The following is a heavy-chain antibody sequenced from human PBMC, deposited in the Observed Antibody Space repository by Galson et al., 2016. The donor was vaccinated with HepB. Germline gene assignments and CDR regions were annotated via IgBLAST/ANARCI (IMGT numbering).Heavy chain of an antibody. CDR1: GFTFSDYY. J-gene: IGHJ3*02. CDR2: ISGSGGSE. Sequence: SLRLSCAASGFTFSDYYMSWIRQAPGKGLEWLSYISGSGGSEYYPDSVKGRFIISRDNAKNSLYLQMNNLRAEDTAVYYCARDALRRLEWPDGGVFDIWGQGTVVTVSS. V-gene: IGHV3-11*01. CDR3: ARDALRRLEWPDGGVFDI. D-gene: IGHD3-3*01.